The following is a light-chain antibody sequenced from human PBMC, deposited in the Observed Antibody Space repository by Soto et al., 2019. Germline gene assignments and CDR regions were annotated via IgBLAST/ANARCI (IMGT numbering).Light chain of an antibody. J-gene: IGKJ1*01. CDR2: GAS. Sequence: EVVLTQSPDTLSLPPGERARLSCRASQSISSYLAWYQQKPGQAPRLLIYGASTRATGIPARFSGSGSGTEFTLTISSLQSEDFAVYYCQQYNNWPWTFGQGTKVDIK. V-gene: IGKV3-15*01. CDR1: QSISSY. CDR3: QQYNNWPWT.